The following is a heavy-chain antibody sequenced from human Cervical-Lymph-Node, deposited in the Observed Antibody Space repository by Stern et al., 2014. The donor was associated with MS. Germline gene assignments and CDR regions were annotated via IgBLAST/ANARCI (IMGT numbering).Heavy chain of an antibody. J-gene: IGHJ4*02. D-gene: IGHD2/OR15-2a*01. CDR1: GYIFTTNW. CDR3: ARLKTTSSNAGDY. CDR2: IHPSDSDT. V-gene: IGHV5-51*01. Sequence: EVQLVESGAEVKKPGESLKISCQASGYIFTTNWIGWVRQMPGKGLEGIGLIHPSDSDTRYRPSFQGHVPISADRSPNTASLQWGSLQASDTAMYYCARLKTTSSNAGDYWGQGTLVTVSS.